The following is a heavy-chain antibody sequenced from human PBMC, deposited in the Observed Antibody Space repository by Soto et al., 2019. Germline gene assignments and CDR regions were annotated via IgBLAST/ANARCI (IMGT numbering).Heavy chain of an antibody. J-gene: IGHJ4*02. CDR3: VRGKSDWLSADYYFDY. CDR1: GGSISSGGYS. Sequence: SETLSLTCAVSGGSISSGGYSWSWIRQPPGKGLEWIGYIYHSGSTYYNPSLKSRVTISVDRSKNQFSLKLSSVTAADTAVYYCVRGKSDWLSADYYFDYWGQGTLVTVSS. D-gene: IGHD3-9*01. V-gene: IGHV4-30-2*01. CDR2: IYHSGST.